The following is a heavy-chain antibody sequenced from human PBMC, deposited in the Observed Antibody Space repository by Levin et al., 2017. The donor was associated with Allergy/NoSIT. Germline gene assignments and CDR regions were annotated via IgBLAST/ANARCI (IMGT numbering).Heavy chain of an antibody. CDR2: ISSSSSYI. D-gene: IGHD6-19*01. Sequence: PGGSLRLSCAASGFTFSSYSMNWVRQAPGKGLEWVSSISSSSSYIYYADSVKGRFTISRDNAKNSLYLQMNSLRAEDTAVYYCARELLKYSSGEGYWGQGTLVTVSS. CDR1: GFTFSSYS. J-gene: IGHJ4*02. CDR3: ARELLKYSSGEGY. V-gene: IGHV3-21*01.